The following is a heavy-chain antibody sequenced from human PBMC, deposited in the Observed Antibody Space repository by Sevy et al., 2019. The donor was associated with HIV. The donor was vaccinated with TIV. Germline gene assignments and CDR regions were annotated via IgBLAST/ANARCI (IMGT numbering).Heavy chain of an antibody. CDR2: LSFGCGKI. D-gene: IGHD2-8*01. CDR1: GFDFSIYS. CDR3: AREGCTKPHDY. V-gene: IGHV3-23*01. Sequence: GGSLRLSCAASGFDFSIYSMSWVRQAPGKGLEWVSTLSFGCGKINYADSVKGRFTISRDNSKSSGYLQMNNMRVEDTAVYYCAREGCTKPHDYWGQGTLVTVSS. J-gene: IGHJ4*02.